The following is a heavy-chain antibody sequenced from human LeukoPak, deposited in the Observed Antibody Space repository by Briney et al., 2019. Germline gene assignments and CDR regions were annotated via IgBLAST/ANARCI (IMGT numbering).Heavy chain of an antibody. CDR3: ARVAGGKFHLDY. D-gene: IGHD6-13*01. J-gene: IGHJ4*02. V-gene: IGHV3-21*01. Sequence: PEGSLSLSCAASGFHFSTYSMNWVRQATGKGLEWISSITSTGTYIYYADSVKGRFTISRDNAKNSLYLQMNSLRAEDTAVYFCARVAGGKFHLDYWGQGTQVTVSS. CDR1: GFHFSTYS. CDR2: ITSTGTYI.